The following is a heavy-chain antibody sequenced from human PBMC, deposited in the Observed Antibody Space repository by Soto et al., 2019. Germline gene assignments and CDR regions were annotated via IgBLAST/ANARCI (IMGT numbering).Heavy chain of an antibody. CDR3: ASSPGSLAGDY. D-gene: IGHD2-15*01. CDR1: SDFISTSTW. Sequence: PSETLSLTCTVSSDFISTSTWWSWVRQPPGRGLEWIGEIYHSGSTNYNPSLKSRVTISADKTKNQFSLNLTSVTAADTAVYYCASSPGSLAGDYWGQGTLVTVSS. CDR2: IYHSGST. V-gene: IGHV4-4*02. J-gene: IGHJ4*02.